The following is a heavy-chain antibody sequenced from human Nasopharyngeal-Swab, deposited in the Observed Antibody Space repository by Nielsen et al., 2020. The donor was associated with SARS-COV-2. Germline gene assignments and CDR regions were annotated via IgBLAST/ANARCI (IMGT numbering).Heavy chain of an antibody. J-gene: IGHJ6*02. CDR2: ISSNGGST. CDR1: GFTFSSYA. CDR3: VKADRYYDILTGYPLTDYYYYGMDV. V-gene: IGHV3-64D*06. Sequence: GESLKISCSASGFTFSSYAMHWARQAPGKGLEYVSAISSNGGSTYYADSVKGRFTISRDNSKNTLYLQMSSLRAEDTAVYYCVKADRYYDILTGYPLTDYYYYGMDVWGQGTTVTVSS. D-gene: IGHD3-9*01.